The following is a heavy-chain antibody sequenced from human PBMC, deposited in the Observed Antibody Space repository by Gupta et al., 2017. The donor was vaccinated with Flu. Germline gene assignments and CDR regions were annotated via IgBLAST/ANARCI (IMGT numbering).Heavy chain of an antibody. D-gene: IGHD6-6*01. Sequence: EVQLVESGGGVVQPGGSLRLSCAASGFIFSSKWMHWVRQAPGKGLVWVARINSDGSSTSYADSVKGRFTISRDNAKNTLYLQMDSLSGEDTAVYYCVTTMLAAHHNWGLGALVTVSS. J-gene: IGHJ4*02. CDR1: GFIFSSKW. CDR3: VTTMLAAHHN. V-gene: IGHV3-74*01. CDR2: INSDGSST.